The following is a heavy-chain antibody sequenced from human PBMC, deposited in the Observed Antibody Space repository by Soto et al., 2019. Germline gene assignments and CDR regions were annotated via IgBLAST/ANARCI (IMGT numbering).Heavy chain of an antibody. CDR2: INHSGST. Sequence: PSETLSLTCAVYGGSFSGYYWSWIRQPPGKGLEWIGEINHSGSTNYNPSLKSRVTISVDTSKNQFSLKLSSVTAADTAVYYCVRLLRGGYYPWDYWGQGTLVTVSS. V-gene: IGHV4-34*01. CDR1: GGSFSGYY. CDR3: VRLLRGGYYPWDY. J-gene: IGHJ4*02. D-gene: IGHD3-22*01.